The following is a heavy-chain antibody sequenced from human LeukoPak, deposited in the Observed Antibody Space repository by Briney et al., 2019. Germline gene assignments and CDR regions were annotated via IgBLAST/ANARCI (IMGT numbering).Heavy chain of an antibody. J-gene: IGHJ6*02. CDR3: AKVSYSGYEPTYYYYYYGMDV. V-gene: IGHV3-23*01. CDR2: ITAGGGST. CDR1: GLTFSTYA. Sequence: GGSLRLSCAASGLTFSTYAMTWVRQAPGKGLEWVSAITAGGGSTYYADSVKGRFTISRANSKNTLYLQMNSLRAEDTAVYYCAKVSYSGYEPTYYYYYYGMDVWGQGTTVTVSS. D-gene: IGHD5-12*01.